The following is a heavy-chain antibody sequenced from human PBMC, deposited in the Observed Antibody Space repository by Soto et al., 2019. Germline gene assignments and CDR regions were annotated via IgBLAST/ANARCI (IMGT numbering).Heavy chain of an antibody. Sequence: ASVKVSCKASGYTFTGYYMHWVRQAPGQGLEWMGWISAYNGNTNYAQKLQGRVTMTTDTSTSTAYMELRSLRSDDTAVYYCARDSSGWDFDLWGRGTLVTVSS. CDR1: GYTFTGYY. CDR3: ARDSSGWDFDL. CDR2: ISAYNGNT. J-gene: IGHJ2*01. V-gene: IGHV1-18*04. D-gene: IGHD6-19*01.